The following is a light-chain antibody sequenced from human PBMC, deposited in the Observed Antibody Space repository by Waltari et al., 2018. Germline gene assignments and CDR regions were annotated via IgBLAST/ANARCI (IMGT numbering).Light chain of an antibody. CDR2: AVT. CDR3: CSFAGSQTVI. CDR1: SSDIRASNY. V-gene: IGLV2-11*01. J-gene: IGLJ2*01. Sequence: QSALTQPRSVSGSPGQSVTISRTGTSSDIRASNYLSWYQHHPGKAPKLVIYAVTKRPSGVPDHFSGSKSGNTASLTISGLQAEDEADYYCCSFAGSQTVIFGGGTRLTVL.